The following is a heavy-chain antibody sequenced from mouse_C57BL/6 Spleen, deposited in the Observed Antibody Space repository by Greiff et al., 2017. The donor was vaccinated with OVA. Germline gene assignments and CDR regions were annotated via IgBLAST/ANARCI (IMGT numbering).Heavy chain of an antibody. CDR3: ARHEDYYGSSPHWYFDV. CDR1: GYTFTEYT. D-gene: IGHD1-1*01. J-gene: IGHJ1*03. Sequence: LEESGAELVKPGASVKLSCKASGYTFTEYTIHWVKQRSGQGLEWIGWFYPGSGSIKYNEKFKDKATLTADKSSSTVYMELSRLTSEDSAVYFCARHEDYYGSSPHWYFDVWGTGTTVTVSS. CDR2: FYPGSGSI. V-gene: IGHV1-62-2*01.